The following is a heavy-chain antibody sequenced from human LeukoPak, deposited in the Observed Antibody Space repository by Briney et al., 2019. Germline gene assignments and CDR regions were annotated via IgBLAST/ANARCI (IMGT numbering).Heavy chain of an antibody. V-gene: IGHV3-23*01. CDR2: ISGSGGST. CDR1: RFTFSSYG. Sequence: GGSLRLSCAASRFTFSSYGMSWVRQAPGKGLEWVSAISGSGGSTYYADSVKGRFTISRDNSKNMLYLQMNSLRAEDTAVYYCAKAGTNYYDSSGYRLPPRYWGQGTLVTVSS. D-gene: IGHD3-22*01. CDR3: AKAGTNYYDSSGYRLPPRY. J-gene: IGHJ4*02.